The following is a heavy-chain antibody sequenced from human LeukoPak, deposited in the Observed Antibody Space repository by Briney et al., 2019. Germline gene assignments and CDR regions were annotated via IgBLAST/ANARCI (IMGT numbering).Heavy chain of an antibody. J-gene: IGHJ4*02. V-gene: IGHV1-2*02. CDR3: ARDSDYYEGKQDY. Sequence: ASVKVSCKASGYTFTGYYMHWVRQAPGQGLEWMGWINPSSGGTNYAQKFQGRVTMTRDTSISTAYMELSRLRSDDTAVYYCARDSDYYEGKQDYWGQGTLVTVSS. CDR1: GYTFTGYY. D-gene: IGHD3-22*01. CDR2: INPSSGGT.